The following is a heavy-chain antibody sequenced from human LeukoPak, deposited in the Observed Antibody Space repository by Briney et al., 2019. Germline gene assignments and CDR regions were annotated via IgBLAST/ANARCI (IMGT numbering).Heavy chain of an antibody. Sequence: GGSLRLSCAASGFTFISYWMSWVRQAPGKGLEWVANIKQDGSEKYYVDSVKGRFTISRDNAKNSLYLQMNSLRAEDTAVYYCARDTSSGSYPIFCYYYYYMDVWGKGTTVTISS. CDR3: ARDTSSGSYPIFCYYYYYMDV. CDR1: GFTFISYW. D-gene: IGHD1-26*01. V-gene: IGHV3-7*01. CDR2: IKQDGSEK. J-gene: IGHJ6*03.